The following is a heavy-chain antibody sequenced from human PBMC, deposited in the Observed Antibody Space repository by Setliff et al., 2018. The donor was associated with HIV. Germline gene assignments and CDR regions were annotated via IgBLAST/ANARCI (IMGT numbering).Heavy chain of an antibody. CDR2: IHHTGYM. Sequence: SETLSLTCAVHGGPFSDHYSNWIRQPPGKGLEWIAEIHHTGYMNYNPSLKSRVTISVDTSKNQFSLKLSSVTAADAAVYYCASRVYYYDSSGYLREEGFDPWGQGTLVTVSS. D-gene: IGHD3-22*01. V-gene: IGHV4-34*01. J-gene: IGHJ5*02. CDR1: GGPFSDHY. CDR3: ASRVYYYDSSGYLREEGFDP.